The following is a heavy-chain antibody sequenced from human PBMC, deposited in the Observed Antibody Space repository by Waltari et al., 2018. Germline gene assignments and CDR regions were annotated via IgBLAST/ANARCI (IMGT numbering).Heavy chain of an antibody. D-gene: IGHD4-17*01. CDR2: MHPNSGKT. Sequence: QVHLVQSGAEIKKPGASVKISCEASGYTFTHYDINWVRQATGQGLEWMGWMHPNSGKTGFAQKFQGKVTMTRNISITTAYMELSSLTSEDTAVYFCARYNSGPDYGDYEGVSEFGLDVWGQGTTVTVSS. CDR3: ARYNSGPDYGDYEGVSEFGLDV. CDR1: GYTFTHYD. J-gene: IGHJ6*02. V-gene: IGHV1-8*01.